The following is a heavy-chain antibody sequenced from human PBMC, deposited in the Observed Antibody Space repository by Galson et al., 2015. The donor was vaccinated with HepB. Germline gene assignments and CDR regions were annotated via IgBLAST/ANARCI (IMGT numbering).Heavy chain of an antibody. CDR3: AKGIGQYDFWSGNQEVYAMDV. CDR1: GFTFSSYG. J-gene: IGHJ6*02. Sequence: SLRLSCAASGFTFSSYGMHWVRQAPGKGLEWVTFISFDGTNKYYGDSVKGRFTISRDKSKNTLYLQMSSLRAEDTAVYYCAKGIGQYDFWSGNQEVYAMDVWGQGTTVTVSS. CDR2: ISFDGTNK. V-gene: IGHV3-30*18. D-gene: IGHD3-3*01.